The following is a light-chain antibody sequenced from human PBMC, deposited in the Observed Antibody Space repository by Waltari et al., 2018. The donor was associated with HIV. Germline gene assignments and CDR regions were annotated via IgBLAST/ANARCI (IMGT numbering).Light chain of an antibody. CDR2: EDS. V-gene: IGLV3-21*04. J-gene: IGLJ3*02. CDR3: QVWDSPSNHWV. Sequence: SYVLTQPPSVSVAPGKTAMITCGGNNIGTVSVHWYQQKPGQAPVLVIYEDSDRPSGIPERFSGSNSGNTATLTISRVEVGDEADYYCQVWDSPSNHWVFGGGTKLTVL. CDR1: NIGTVS.